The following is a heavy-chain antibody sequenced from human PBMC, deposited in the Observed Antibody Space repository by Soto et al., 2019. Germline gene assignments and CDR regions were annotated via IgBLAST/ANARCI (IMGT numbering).Heavy chain of an antibody. Sequence: ASVKVSCKVSGYTLTELSMHWVRQAPGKGLEWMGGFDPEDGETIYAQKFQGRVTMTEDTSTDTAYMELSSLRSEDTAVYYCATYVSYRPTTPWFDPWGQGTLVTVS. V-gene: IGHV1-24*01. CDR1: GYTLTELS. CDR3: ATYVSYRPTTPWFDP. J-gene: IGHJ5*02. CDR2: FDPEDGET. D-gene: IGHD1-1*01.